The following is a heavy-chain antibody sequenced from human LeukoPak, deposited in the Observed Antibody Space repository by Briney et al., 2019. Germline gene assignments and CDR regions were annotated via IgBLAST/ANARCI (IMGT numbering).Heavy chain of an antibody. CDR2: IKEDGSDK. Sequence: PGGPLRLSCAASGFTFSNYWMSWVRQAPGKGLEWVASIKEDGSDKYYVDSVKGRFAISRDSAKDSLFLQMNSLRAEDTAVYYCARDQWRLFDYWGQGTLVTVSS. CDR1: GFTFSNYW. CDR3: ARDQWRLFDY. J-gene: IGHJ4*02. D-gene: IGHD2-21*02. V-gene: IGHV3-7*04.